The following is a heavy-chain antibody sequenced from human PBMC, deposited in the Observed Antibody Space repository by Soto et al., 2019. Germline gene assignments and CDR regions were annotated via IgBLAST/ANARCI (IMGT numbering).Heavy chain of an antibody. CDR2: IKQDGSEK. V-gene: IGHV3-7*01. CDR3: ARTVVVVVPDNFDY. D-gene: IGHD2-2*01. Sequence: AGGSLRLSCVASGFTMRSYWMSWVRQAPGKGLEWVANIKQDGSEKYYVDSVKGRFTISRDDAKNSLFLQMKSLRGEDTAVYYCARTVVVVVPDNFDYWGQGTLVTVSS. J-gene: IGHJ4*02. CDR1: GFTMRSYW.